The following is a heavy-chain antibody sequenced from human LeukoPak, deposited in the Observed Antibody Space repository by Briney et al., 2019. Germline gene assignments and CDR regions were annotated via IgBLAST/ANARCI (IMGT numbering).Heavy chain of an antibody. CDR3: TRRAGAYSHPYDY. D-gene: IGHD4/OR15-4a*01. CDR2: IKQDGSEK. V-gene: IGHV3-7*03. CDR1: GFTFSSYW. J-gene: IGHJ4*02. Sequence: GGSLRLSCAASGFTFSSYWMSWVRQAPGKGLEWVANIKQDGSEKYYVDSVKGRFTISRDNAKNSLYLQMNSLRAEDTAVYYCTRRAGAYSHPYDYWGQGTLVTVSS.